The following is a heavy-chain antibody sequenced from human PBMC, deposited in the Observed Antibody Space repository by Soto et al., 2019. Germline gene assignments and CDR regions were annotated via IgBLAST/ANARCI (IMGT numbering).Heavy chain of an antibody. J-gene: IGHJ4*02. D-gene: IGHD3-22*01. CDR1: GGTFSSYA. Sequence: QVQLVQSGAEVKKPGSSVKVSCKASGGTFSSYAISWVRQAPGQGLEWMGGIIPIFGTANYAQKFQGRVTITADESTSTAYMERSSLRSEDTAVNYCASGYYDSSGYPLWYFDYWGQGTLVTVSS. CDR3: ASGYYDSSGYPLWYFDY. V-gene: IGHV1-69*01. CDR2: IIPIFGTA.